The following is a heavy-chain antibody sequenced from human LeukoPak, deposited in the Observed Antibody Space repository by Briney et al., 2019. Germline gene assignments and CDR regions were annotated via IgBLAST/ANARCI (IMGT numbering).Heavy chain of an antibody. V-gene: IGHV4-34*01. CDR1: GGSFSGYY. CDR2: MHYSGAT. D-gene: IGHD3-16*01. Sequence: SETLSLTCAISGGSFSGYYWTWIREAPGKGLEWIGEMHYSGATSYKPSLRGRVTISRGTSENQLSLEVTSVTAADTAVYYCARGILGLYYFDVWGRGIPDTVSS. CDR3: ARGILGLYYFDV. J-gene: IGHJ2*01.